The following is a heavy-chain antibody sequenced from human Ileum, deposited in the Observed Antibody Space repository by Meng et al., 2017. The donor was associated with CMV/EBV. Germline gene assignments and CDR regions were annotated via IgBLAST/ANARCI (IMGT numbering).Heavy chain of an antibody. CDR3: AKAQVASAVNNWFDP. CDR1: GVACSNCA. J-gene: IGHJ5*02. V-gene: IGHV3-23*01. Sequence: GVACSNCAMSGGRQDPGKRLEWGTASSGSGDSTYYAEYVRGRFTISRDNSKNTLYLQMNNLRAEDTATYYCAKAQVASAVNNWFDPWGQGTLVTVSS. D-gene: IGHD6-13*01. CDR2: SSGSGDST.